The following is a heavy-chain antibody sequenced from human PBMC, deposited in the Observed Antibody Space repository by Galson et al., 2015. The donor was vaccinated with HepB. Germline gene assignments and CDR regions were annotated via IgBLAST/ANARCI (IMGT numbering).Heavy chain of an antibody. D-gene: IGHD3-10*01. J-gene: IGHJ5*02. Sequence: SVKVSCKASGYIFTTYGISWVRQAPGQGLEWMGWISAYNGKTNYAQKLQSRVTMTTDTSTSTAYMELRSLRSDDTAVYYCARDTRITMVRGSLVDPWGQGTLVTVSS. CDR2: ISAYNGKT. CDR3: ARDTRITMVRGSLVDP. CDR1: GYIFTTYG. V-gene: IGHV1-18*04.